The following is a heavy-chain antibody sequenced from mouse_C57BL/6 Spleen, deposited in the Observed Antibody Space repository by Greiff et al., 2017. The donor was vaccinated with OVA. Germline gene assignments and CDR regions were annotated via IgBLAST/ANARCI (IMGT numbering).Heavy chain of an antibody. D-gene: IGHD1-1*01. CDR2: IYPGSGNT. CDR3: ARAPITTVVAHYAMDY. V-gene: IGHV1-76*01. Sequence: VQLQQSGAELVRPGASVKLSCKASGYTFTDYYINWVKQRPGQGLEWIARIYPGSGNTYYNEKFKGKATLTAEKSSSTAYMQLSSLTSEDSAVYFCARAPITTVVAHYAMDYWGQGTSVTVSS. J-gene: IGHJ4*01. CDR1: GYTFTDYY.